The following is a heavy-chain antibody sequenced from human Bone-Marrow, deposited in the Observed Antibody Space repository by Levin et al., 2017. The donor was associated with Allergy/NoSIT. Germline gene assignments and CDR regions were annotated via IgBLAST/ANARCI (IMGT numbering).Heavy chain of an antibody. V-gene: IGHV3-23*01. CDR3: AKDQDPGWLPFFDY. Sequence: GESLKISCAASGFTFSSYGMSWVRQAPGKGLEWVSGISGNSGNTYYADSVKGRFTMSRDNSKNTLYLQMNSLRAEDTAVYYCAKDQDPGWLPFFDYWGQGSLVTVSS. J-gene: IGHJ4*02. CDR2: ISGNSGNT. D-gene: IGHD2-15*01. CDR1: GFTFSSYG.